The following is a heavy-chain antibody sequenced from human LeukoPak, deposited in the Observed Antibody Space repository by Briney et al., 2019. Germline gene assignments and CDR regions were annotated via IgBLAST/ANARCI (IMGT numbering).Heavy chain of an antibody. CDR1: GGAFSSYG. D-gene: IGHD5-24*01. CDR2: IIPILDMA. J-gene: IGHJ6*02. V-gene: IGHV1-69*04. Sequence: SVKVSCKASGGAFSSYGITWVRQAPGQGPEWMGRIIPILDMADYAQKFQGRVTITADKSTRTAYMEMSSLRSEDTAVYYCARDGGWLQTQNHYYYHGLDVWGQGTTVTVSS. CDR3: ARDGGWLQTQNHYYYHGLDV.